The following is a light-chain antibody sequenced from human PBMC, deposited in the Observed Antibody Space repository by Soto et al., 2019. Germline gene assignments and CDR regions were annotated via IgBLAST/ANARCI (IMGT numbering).Light chain of an antibody. V-gene: IGKV1-5*01. CDR2: DAS. Sequence: DIQMTQSPSTLSASVGDRVTITCRASQSISSWLAWYQQKPGKAPKLLIYDASSLESGVPSRFSGSGSGTEFTLTLSSLQPDDVATYYCQQYNSYPMYTFGQGTKLEIK. CDR3: QQYNSYPMYT. CDR1: QSISSW. J-gene: IGKJ2*01.